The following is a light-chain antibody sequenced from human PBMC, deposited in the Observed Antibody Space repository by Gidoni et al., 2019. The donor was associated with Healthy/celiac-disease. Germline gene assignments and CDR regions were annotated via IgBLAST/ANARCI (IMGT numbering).Light chain of an antibody. J-gene: IGLJ2*01. V-gene: IGLV2-23*03. CDR2: EGS. Sequence: QSALTQPASVSGSPGQSSTISCPGPSRDVGCYNLVSWYQQHPGKAPNLMIYEGSKRPSGVSNRFSGAKSGNTASLTISGLQAEDEADYYCCSYAGSSTFGVVFGGGTKLTVL. CDR1: SRDVGCYNL. CDR3: CSYAGSSTFGVV.